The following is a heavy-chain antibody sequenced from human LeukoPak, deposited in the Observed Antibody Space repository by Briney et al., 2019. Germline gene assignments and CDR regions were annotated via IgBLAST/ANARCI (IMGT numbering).Heavy chain of an antibody. D-gene: IGHD6-13*01. CDR2: IYYSGTT. V-gene: IGHV4-39*01. CDR3: ARRGISQGYYMDV. CDR1: GGSIVSGDFY. Sequence: SETLSLTCTVSGGSIVSGDFYWGWLRQPPGKGLEWIGNIYYSGTTYYNPSLKSRVTISVDTSKNQFSLKLSSVTAADTAVFYCARRGISQGYYMDVWGKGTTVTISS. J-gene: IGHJ6*03.